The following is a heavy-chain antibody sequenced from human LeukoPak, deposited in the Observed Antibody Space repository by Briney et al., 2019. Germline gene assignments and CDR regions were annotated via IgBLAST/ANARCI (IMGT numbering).Heavy chain of an antibody. CDR2: IHTSGST. V-gene: IGHV4-4*07. J-gene: IGHJ4*02. Sequence: PSETLSLTCTVSGGSISSYYWSWIRQPAGKGLEWIGRIHTSGSTNYNPSLKSRVTMSVDTSKNQFSLKLGSVTAAGTAVYYCARRYGSGSSGTFDYWGQGTLVTVSS. CDR1: GGSISSYY. D-gene: IGHD3-10*01. CDR3: ARRYGSGSSGTFDY.